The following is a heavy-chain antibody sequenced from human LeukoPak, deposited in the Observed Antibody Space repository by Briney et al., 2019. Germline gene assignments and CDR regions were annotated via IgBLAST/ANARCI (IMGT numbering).Heavy chain of an antibody. Sequence: PSETLSLTCAVSGGSISRNYWSWIRQPRGKGLEWIGYIYSSGSTNYNPSLKSRVTISRDTSKNHFSLKLRSVTAADTAVYYCVGVVVVAATPLWWFDPWGQGTLVTVSS. D-gene: IGHD2-15*01. CDR2: IYSSGST. CDR3: VGVVVVAATPLWWFDP. V-gene: IGHV4-59*01. J-gene: IGHJ5*02. CDR1: GGSISRNY.